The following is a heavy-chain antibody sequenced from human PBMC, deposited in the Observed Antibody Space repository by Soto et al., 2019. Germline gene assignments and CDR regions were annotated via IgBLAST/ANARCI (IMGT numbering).Heavy chain of an antibody. CDR3: ARKSGYYSAY. D-gene: IGHD3-22*01. J-gene: IGHJ4*02. CDR1: GGSISSSSYY. CDR2: IYYSGST. Sequence: SETLSLTCTVSGGSISSSSYYWGWIRQPPGKGLEWIGSIYYSGSTYYNPSLKSRVTISVDTSKNQFSLKLSSVTAADTAVYYWARKSGYYSAYWGQGTLVTSPQ. V-gene: IGHV4-39*01.